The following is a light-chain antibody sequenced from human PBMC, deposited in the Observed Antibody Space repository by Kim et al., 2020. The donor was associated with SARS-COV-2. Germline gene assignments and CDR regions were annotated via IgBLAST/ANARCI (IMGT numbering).Light chain of an antibody. CDR3: QQYDNYTWT. J-gene: IGKJ1*01. V-gene: IGKV1-5*01. CDR2: DAS. Sequence: GDRVTITCQASQDISSWLTWYQQKPGKAPKLLIYDASNLERGVPSRFSGSGSGTEFTLTISSLQPDDIATYYCQQYDNYTWTFGRGTKVEIK. CDR1: QDISSW.